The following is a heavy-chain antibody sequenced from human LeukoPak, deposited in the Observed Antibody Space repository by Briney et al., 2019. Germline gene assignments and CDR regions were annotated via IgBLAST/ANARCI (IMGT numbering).Heavy chain of an antibody. D-gene: IGHD6-13*01. CDR3: ARLAAAGQYYYYGMDV. CDR2: ISSSSSYI. V-gene: IGHV3-21*01. J-gene: IGHJ6*02. CDR1: GFTFSSYS. Sequence: GGSLRLSCAASGFTFSSYSMNWVRQAPGKGLEWVSSISSSSSYIYYVDSVKGRFTISRDNAKNSLYLQMNGLRAEDTAVYYCARLAAAGQYYYYGMDVWGQETTVTVSS.